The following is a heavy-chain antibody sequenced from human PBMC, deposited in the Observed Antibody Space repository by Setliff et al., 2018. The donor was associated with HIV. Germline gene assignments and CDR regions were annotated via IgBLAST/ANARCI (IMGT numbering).Heavy chain of an antibody. Sequence: SETLSLTCTVSGGSISSGDYYWSWIRQPPGKGLEWIGYISYSGSTYHNPSLRGRVTISVDTSKNHFSLKLTSVTAADTAVYRCARILLYDSSAYFVNAFDIWGQGTVVTVSS. CDR3: ARILLYDSSAYFVNAFDI. J-gene: IGHJ3*02. D-gene: IGHD3-22*01. CDR1: GGSISSGDYY. CDR2: ISYSGST. V-gene: IGHV4-30-4*08.